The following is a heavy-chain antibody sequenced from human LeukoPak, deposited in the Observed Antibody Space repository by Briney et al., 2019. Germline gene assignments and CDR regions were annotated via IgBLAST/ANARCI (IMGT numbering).Heavy chain of an antibody. CDR1: GFTFSSYG. V-gene: IGHV3-30*18. D-gene: IGHD3-10*01. CDR3: AKLSGSGNYQYFDY. CDR2: ISYDGSHK. J-gene: IGHJ4*02. Sequence: GRSLRLSCAASGFTFSSYGMHWVRQAPGKGLEWVAVISYDGSHKYYADSVKGRFTISRDNSKNTLYLQMNSLRAEDTAVYYCAKLSGSGNYQYFDYWGQGTLVTVSS.